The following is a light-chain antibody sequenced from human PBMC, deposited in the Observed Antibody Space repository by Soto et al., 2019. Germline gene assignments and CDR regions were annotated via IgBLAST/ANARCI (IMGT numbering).Light chain of an antibody. Sequence: QSALTQPASVSGSPGQSITISCTGTSSDVGGYNYVSWYQQHPGKAPKLMIYDVSNRPSGVSNRFSGSKSGNTASLTISGRQAEDEADYYCSSYTSSSTLYVFGTGPSSPS. CDR1: SSDVGGYNY. V-gene: IGLV2-14*01. J-gene: IGLJ1*01. CDR3: SSYTSSSTLYV. CDR2: DVS.